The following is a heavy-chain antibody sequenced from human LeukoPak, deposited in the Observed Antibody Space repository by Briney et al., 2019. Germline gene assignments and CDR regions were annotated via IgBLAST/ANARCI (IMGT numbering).Heavy chain of an antibody. CDR2: ISGSSRHI. V-gene: IGHV3-21*01. D-gene: IGHD2-21*02. CDR3: ARGYCGGDCYGD. J-gene: IGHJ1*01. CDR1: GFTFSDYF. Sequence: GGSLRLSCAASGFTFSDYFMSWVCQAPGKGLECVSSISGSSRHIYYADSVKGRFTISRDNTKSSLYLQMNSLRVEDMAVYYCARGYCGGDCYGDWGQGTLVTVSS.